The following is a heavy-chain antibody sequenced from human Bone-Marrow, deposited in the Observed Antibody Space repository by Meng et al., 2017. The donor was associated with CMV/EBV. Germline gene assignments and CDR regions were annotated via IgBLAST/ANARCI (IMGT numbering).Heavy chain of an antibody. CDR2: IRYDGSNK. D-gene: IGHD2-2*01. Sequence: GGSLRLSCAASGFTFSSYAMSWVRQAPGKGLEWVAFIRYDGSNKYYADSVKGRFTISRDNSKNTLYLQMNSLRAEDTAVYYCAKGDIVVVPAALIERAFDIWGQGTMVTVSS. CDR1: GFTFSSYA. V-gene: IGHV3-30*02. CDR3: AKGDIVVVPAALIERAFDI. J-gene: IGHJ3*02.